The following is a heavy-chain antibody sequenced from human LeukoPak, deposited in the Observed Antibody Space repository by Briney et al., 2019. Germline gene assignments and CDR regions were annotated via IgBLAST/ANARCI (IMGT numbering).Heavy chain of an antibody. J-gene: IGHJ4*02. V-gene: IGHV3-7*01. Sequence: PGGSLRLSCAASGFTFSSYSMNWVRQAPGKGLEWVANIKQDGSEKYYVDSVKGRFTISRDNAKNSLYLQMNSLRAEDTAVYYCARGTYYYDSSGYSYWGQGTLVTVSS. CDR3: ARGTYYYDSSGYSY. CDR2: IKQDGSEK. CDR1: GFTFSSYS. D-gene: IGHD3-22*01.